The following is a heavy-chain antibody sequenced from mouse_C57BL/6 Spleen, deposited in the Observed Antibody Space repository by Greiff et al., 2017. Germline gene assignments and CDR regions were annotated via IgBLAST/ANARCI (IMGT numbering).Heavy chain of an antibody. D-gene: IGHD2-4*01. J-gene: IGHJ3*01. V-gene: IGHV1-55*01. Sequence: QVQLQQPGAELVKPGASVKMSCKASGYNFTSYWITWVKQRPGQGLEWIGDIYPGSGSTNFNENFKSKATLTVDTSSSTAYMQLSSLTSEDSAVYYCAREDDYPWFAYWGQGTLVTVSA. CDR1: GYNFTSYW. CDR2: IYPGSGST. CDR3: AREDDYPWFAY.